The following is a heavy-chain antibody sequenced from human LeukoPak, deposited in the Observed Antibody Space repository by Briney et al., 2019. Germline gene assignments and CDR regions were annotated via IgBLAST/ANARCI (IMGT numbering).Heavy chain of an antibody. V-gene: IGHV1-18*04. D-gene: IGHD6-19*01. CDR3: GRDRYASGCLDY. CDR2: ISAYNSNT. Sequence: AASVKVSCTASGYTFTSYGTSWVRQAPGQGLEWIGCISAYNSNTNYAQKLQGRVIMTTDTSTRTAYKVQRSLRSDDTAVYYCGRDRYASGCLDYWGQGTLVTVSS. J-gene: IGHJ4*02. CDR1: GYTFTSYG.